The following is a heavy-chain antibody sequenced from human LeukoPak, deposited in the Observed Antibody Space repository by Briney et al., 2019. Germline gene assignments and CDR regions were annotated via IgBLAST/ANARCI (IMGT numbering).Heavy chain of an antibody. CDR2: ISGSGGST. CDR1: GFTFSINA. D-gene: IGHD3-22*01. J-gene: IGHJ4*02. Sequence: PGGSLRLSCTASGFTFSINAMSWVRQAPGKGLEWVSGISGSGGSTYYADSVRGRFTISRDNSKNTLYLHVNSLRAEDTAIYYCAGGFYYEIGVYSTPFDYWGQETLVTVSS. V-gene: IGHV3-23*01. CDR3: AGGFYYEIGVYSTPFDY.